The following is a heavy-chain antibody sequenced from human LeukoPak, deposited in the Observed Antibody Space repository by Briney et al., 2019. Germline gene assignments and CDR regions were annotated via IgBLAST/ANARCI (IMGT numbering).Heavy chain of an antibody. Sequence: GASVKVSCKASGYSFSDLAMHWVRQAPGQSLEWMGWINAGNGKTKYSQKFQGRAIITRDTSAATAYMDLSSLTSEDTAVYYCARSIWYNRQYYFDSWCQGTLVTVSS. CDR1: GYSFSDLA. D-gene: IGHD6-13*01. CDR3: ARSIWYNRQYYFDS. V-gene: IGHV1-3*01. CDR2: INAGNGKT. J-gene: IGHJ4*02.